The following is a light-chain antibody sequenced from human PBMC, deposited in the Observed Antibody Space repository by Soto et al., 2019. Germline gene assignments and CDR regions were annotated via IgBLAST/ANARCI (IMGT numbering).Light chain of an antibody. CDR2: EIN. J-gene: IGLJ2*01. CDR1: SSDVGGYNY. CDR3: SSYAGSNNLV. V-gene: IGLV2-8*01. Sequence: QSALTQPASASGSTGQSVTISCTGTSSDVGGYNYVSWYQQHPGKAPKLVIYEINKRPSGVPHRFSGSKSGNTASLTVSGLQTEDEADYYCSSYAGSNNLVFGGGTKLTVL.